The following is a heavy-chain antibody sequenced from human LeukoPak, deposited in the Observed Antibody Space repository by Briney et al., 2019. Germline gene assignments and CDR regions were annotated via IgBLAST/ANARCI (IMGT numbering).Heavy chain of an antibody. V-gene: IGHV1-18*01. D-gene: IGHD5-18*01. J-gene: IGHJ6*02. CDR2: ISAYNGNT. Sequence: VASVKVSCKASGYTFTCYGISWVRQAPGQGLEWMGWISAYNGNTNYAQKLQGRVTKTTDTSTSTAYMELRSLRSDDTAVYYCARRGYSYGPDLYYYYYGMDVWGQGTTVTVSS. CDR3: ARRGYSYGPDLYYYYYGMDV. CDR1: GYTFTCYG.